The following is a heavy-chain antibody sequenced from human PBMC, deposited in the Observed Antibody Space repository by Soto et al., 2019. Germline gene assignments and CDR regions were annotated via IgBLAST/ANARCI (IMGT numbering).Heavy chain of an antibody. J-gene: IGHJ4*01. CDR1: GFTFTRAW. CDR3: AADLPDWGAYAFDY. Sequence: GGSLRLSCAASGFTFTRAWLNWVRQAPGKGLEWVGRAKSESNGGAVDYAAPVKGRFTISRDASQNTVYLQMNSLRADDTAVYYCAADLPDWGAYAFDYWGHGTQVTVSS. CDR2: AKSESNGGAV. D-gene: IGHD3-16*01. V-gene: IGHV3-15*07.